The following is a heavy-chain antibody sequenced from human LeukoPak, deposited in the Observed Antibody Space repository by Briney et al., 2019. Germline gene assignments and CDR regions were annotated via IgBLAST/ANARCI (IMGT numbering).Heavy chain of an antibody. D-gene: IGHD6-13*01. CDR1: GFTFSSYA. V-gene: IGHV3-23*01. CDR2: ISGSGGTT. Sequence: PGGSLRLSCSASGFTFSSYAMSWVRQAPGKGLEWVSAISGSGGTTYYADSVKGRFTISRDNSKNTLYLQMNSLRAEDTAVYYCAKDRSWQQLVRGFDYWGQGSLVTVSS. CDR3: AKDRSWQQLVRGFDY. J-gene: IGHJ4*02.